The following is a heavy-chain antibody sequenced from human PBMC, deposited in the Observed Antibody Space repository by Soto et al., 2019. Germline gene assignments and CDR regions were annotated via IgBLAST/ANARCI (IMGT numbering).Heavy chain of an antibody. D-gene: IGHD1-26*01. Sequence: PSETLSLTCTVSGGSISSYYWSWIRQPPGKGLEYIGYIYYTGSTNYNPSLKSRVTISVDTSKNQFSLKLSFETAADTAVYYCARGKVGATTDFDYWGQGTLVTVSS. CDR1: GGSISSYY. V-gene: IGHV4-59*01. CDR2: IYYTGST. CDR3: ARGKVGATTDFDY. J-gene: IGHJ4*02.